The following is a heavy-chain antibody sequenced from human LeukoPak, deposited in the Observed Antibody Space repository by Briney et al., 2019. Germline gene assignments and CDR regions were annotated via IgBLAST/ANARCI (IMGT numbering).Heavy chain of an antibody. CDR3: ARDRGDYYDSSGYSRFDY. Sequence: PSETLSLTCTVSGGSISSYYWSWIRQPPGKGLEWIGYIYYSGSTNYNPSLKSRVTISVDTSKNQFSLKLSSVTAADTAVYYYARDRGDYYDSSGYSRFDYWGQGTLVTVSS. D-gene: IGHD3-22*01. CDR2: IYYSGST. J-gene: IGHJ4*02. V-gene: IGHV4-59*01. CDR1: GGSISSYY.